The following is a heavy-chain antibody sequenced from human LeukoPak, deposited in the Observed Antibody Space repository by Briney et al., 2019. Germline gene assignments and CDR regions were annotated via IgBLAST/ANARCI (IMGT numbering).Heavy chain of an antibody. J-gene: IGHJ4*02. CDR3: ARSGDYYASSGYRY. CDR2: ISAYNGNT. V-gene: IGHV1-18*01. Sequence: ASVKVSCKASGYTFTSYGISWVRQALGQGLEWRGWISAYNGNTNYAQKLQGRVTMTTDTSTSTAYMALRSLRSDDTAVYYCARSGDYYASSGYRYWGQGTLVTVSS. CDR1: GYTFTSYG. D-gene: IGHD3-22*01.